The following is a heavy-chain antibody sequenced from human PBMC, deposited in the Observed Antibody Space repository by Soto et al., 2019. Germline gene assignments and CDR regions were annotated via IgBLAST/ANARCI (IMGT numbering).Heavy chain of an antibody. CDR3: ARALRGGTYSWEYYYYGMDV. Sequence: QVQLVESGGGVVQPGTSLRLSCVASGFTFSSYGMHWVRQAPGKGLEWVGVIWFDGRKEDYAGSVKGRFTVSRDNSRNTLFLQMDSPRAEDTAVYYCARALRGGTYSWEYYYYGMDVWGQGTTVTVSS. V-gene: IGHV3-33*03. D-gene: IGHD3-10*01. J-gene: IGHJ6*02. CDR1: GFTFSSYG. CDR2: IWFDGRKE.